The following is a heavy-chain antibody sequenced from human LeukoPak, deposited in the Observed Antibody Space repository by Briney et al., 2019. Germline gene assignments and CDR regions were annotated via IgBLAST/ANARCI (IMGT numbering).Heavy chain of an antibody. CDR3: ARGGLENGYHSNDGFDI. V-gene: IGHV4-59*01. J-gene: IGHJ3*02. Sequence: SETLSLTCTVSGGSISGYYWNWIRQPPGKGLELIGYIYYSGSTKYNPSLKRRVTMSVDTSRNQFSLKLSSVTAADTAVYYCARGGLENGYHSNDGFDIWGQGTMVTVSS. CDR2: IYYSGST. CDR1: GGSISGYY. D-gene: IGHD3-22*01.